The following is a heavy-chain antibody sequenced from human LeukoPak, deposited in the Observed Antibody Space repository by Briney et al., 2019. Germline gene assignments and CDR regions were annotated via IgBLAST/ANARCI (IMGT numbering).Heavy chain of an antibody. J-gene: IGHJ4*02. V-gene: IGHV3-7*01. D-gene: IGHD5-18*01. CDR3: ARDVGYG. CDR1: GFTFSTSW. CDR2: IKQDGSEK. Sequence: GGSLRLSCAASGFTFSTSWMTWVRQAPGKGLEWVASIKQDGSEKYYVYSVKGRFTISRDNAKNSLYLQMNSLRAEDTAVYYCARDVGYGWGQGTLVTVSS.